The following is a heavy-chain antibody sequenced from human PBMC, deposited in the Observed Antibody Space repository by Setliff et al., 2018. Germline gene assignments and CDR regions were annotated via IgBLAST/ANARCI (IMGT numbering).Heavy chain of an antibody. J-gene: IGHJ6*03. CDR3: ARFRGANGGHMDV. D-gene: IGHD7-27*01. CDR2: IYYSGTT. CDR1: GASTSSGDFY. V-gene: IGHV4-30-4*08. Sequence: SETLSLTCTVAGASTSSGDFYWSWIRQPPGKGLEWIGYIYYSGTTYYNPSLRSRVAISVDTSKNQFSLSLTSVTVTGTAVFYCARFRGANGGHMDVWGKGTTVTVSS.